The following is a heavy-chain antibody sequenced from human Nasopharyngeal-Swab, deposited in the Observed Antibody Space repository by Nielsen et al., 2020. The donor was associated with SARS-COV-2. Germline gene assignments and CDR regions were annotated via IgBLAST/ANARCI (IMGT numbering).Heavy chain of an antibody. J-gene: IGHJ4*02. V-gene: IGHV1-18*01. D-gene: IGHD5-18*01. CDR1: GYSFRSYG. CDR2: ISIYNGDT. CDR3: ARDVEEWLVVPSLSFDH. Sequence: ASVKVSCKASGYSFRSYGINWVRQAPGQGLEWMGWISIYNGDTNYAEKFQGRVSMTTDTSTTTAFMELTSLRSDGTAVYYCARDVEEWLVVPSLSFDHWGQGTLVTVSS.